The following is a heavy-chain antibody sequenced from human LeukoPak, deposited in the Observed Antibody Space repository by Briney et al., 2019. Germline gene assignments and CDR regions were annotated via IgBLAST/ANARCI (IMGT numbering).Heavy chain of an antibody. Sequence: GGSLRLSCAASGFTFSSYGMHWVRQAPGKGLEWVAVIWYDGSNKYYADSVKGRFTISRDNSKNTLYLQMNSLRAEDTAVYYCAKFSAVAALPYYYYGMDVWGQGTTVTVSS. J-gene: IGHJ6*02. CDR3: AKFSAVAALPYYYYGMDV. D-gene: IGHD2-15*01. V-gene: IGHV3-33*06. CDR1: GFTFSSYG. CDR2: IWYDGSNK.